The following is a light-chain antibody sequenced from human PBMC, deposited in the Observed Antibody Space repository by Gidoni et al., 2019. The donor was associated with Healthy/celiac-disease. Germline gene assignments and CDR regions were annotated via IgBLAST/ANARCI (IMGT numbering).Light chain of an antibody. J-gene: IGKJ2*01. CDR3: QQDNSYSHT. Sequence: DIQMTQSPSTLSASVGDRVSITCRASQSISSWLAWDQQKPGKAPKLLIYKASSLESGVPSRFSGSGSGTEFTLTISSLQPDDFATYYCQQDNSYSHTFXQXTKLEIK. CDR2: KAS. CDR1: QSISSW. V-gene: IGKV1-5*03.